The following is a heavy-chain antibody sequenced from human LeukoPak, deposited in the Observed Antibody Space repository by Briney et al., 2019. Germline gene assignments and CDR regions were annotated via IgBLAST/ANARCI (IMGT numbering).Heavy chain of an antibody. CDR2: ISGSGTTI. CDR3: AREGAAAHPYYYYYMDV. J-gene: IGHJ6*03. V-gene: IGHV3-48*01. CDR1: GFTFSSYS. D-gene: IGHD6-13*01. Sequence: GGSLRLSCAASGFTFSSYSMNWVRQAPGKGLEWVSYISGSGTTIYYADSVRGRFTISRDNAKNSLYLRMNSLRAEDTAVYYCAREGAAAHPYYYYYMDVWGKGTTVTVSS.